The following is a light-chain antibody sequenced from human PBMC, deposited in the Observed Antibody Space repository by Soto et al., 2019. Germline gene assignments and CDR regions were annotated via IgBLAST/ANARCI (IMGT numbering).Light chain of an antibody. CDR3: STWYDSLSGPNVV. V-gene: IGLV1-47*01. CDR2: RND. J-gene: IGLJ2*01. Sequence: QSVLTQSPSASGTPGQRVTISCSGSSSNIGRNYVYWYQQFPGTAPKLLIYRNDQRPSWVPDRFSGSKSGTSASLAISGLRSEDEADYYCSTWYDSLSGPNVVFGGGTKGTVL. CDR1: SSNIGRNY.